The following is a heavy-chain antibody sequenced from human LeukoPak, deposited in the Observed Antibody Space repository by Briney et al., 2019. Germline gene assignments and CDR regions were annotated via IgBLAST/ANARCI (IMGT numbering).Heavy chain of an antibody. CDR3: AKDRGGGYNYDGGYFDH. D-gene: IGHD5-24*01. Sequence: PGVSLRLSCAASGFSFNTYGMHWVRQAPGKGLEWVAVISYDENNKFYADSVKGLCTISRDNSQKTLYLQMNSLRAEDTAVYYCAKDRGGGYNYDGGYFDHWGQGTLVTVSS. CDR2: ISYDENNK. J-gene: IGHJ4*02. V-gene: IGHV3-30*18. CDR1: GFSFNTYG.